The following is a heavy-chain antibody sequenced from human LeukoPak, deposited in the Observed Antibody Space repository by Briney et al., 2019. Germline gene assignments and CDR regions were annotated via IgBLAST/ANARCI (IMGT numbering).Heavy chain of an antibody. CDR3: AREGGSGEVDY. CDR2: IYYSGST. V-gene: IGHV4-59*01. J-gene: IGHJ4*02. CDR1: GGSISSYY. D-gene: IGHD2-15*01. Sequence: SETLSLTCTVSGGSISSYYWSWIRQPSGKGLEWIGYIYYSGSTNYNPSLRSRVTISVDTSKNQFSLKLSSVTAADTAVYYCAREGGSGEVDYWGQGTLVTVSS.